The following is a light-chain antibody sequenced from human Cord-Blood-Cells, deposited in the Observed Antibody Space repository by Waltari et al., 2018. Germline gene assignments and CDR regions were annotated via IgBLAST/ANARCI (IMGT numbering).Light chain of an antibody. CDR3: QQYNNWPYS. Sequence: EIVMTQSPATLSVSPGERATLSCRASQSVSSNLAWYQQKPGQAPRLLIYGASTRATGIPARFSCSGSGTEFTLTISSLQSEDFTVYCCQQYNNWPYSFGQGTKLEIK. V-gene: IGKV3-15*01. J-gene: IGKJ2*03. CDR1: QSVSSN. CDR2: GAS.